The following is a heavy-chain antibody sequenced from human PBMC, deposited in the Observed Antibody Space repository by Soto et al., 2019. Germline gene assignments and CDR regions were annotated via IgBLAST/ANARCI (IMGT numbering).Heavy chain of an antibody. CDR3: ARDPNTFYYDSSGYSKALLDY. Sequence: GGSLRLSSAASGFILSSYRMNWVRQAPGKGMEWVAYISSSSSTIYYGDSVKGRFTISRDNAKNSLYMQRNSVREEDTAVYYCARDPNTFYYDSSGYSKALLDYWGQGTLVTVSS. V-gene: IGHV3-48*02. CDR2: ISSSSSTI. J-gene: IGHJ4*02. CDR1: GFILSSYR. D-gene: IGHD3-22*01.